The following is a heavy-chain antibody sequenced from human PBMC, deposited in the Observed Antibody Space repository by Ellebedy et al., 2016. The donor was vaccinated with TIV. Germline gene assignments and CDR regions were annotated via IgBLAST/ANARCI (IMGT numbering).Heavy chain of an antibody. CDR2: INQDGNEG. CDR3: ARVPEGYYFYYGLDV. CDR1: GFPFSSYW. Sequence: GGSLRLXXTASGFPFSSYWMTWVRQAPGRGLEWVANINQDGNEGYYVDSVEGRFTISRDNAKNSLYLQMSSLRADDTAVYFCARVPEGYYFYYGLDVWGQGTTVTVSS. V-gene: IGHV3-7*01. J-gene: IGHJ6*02.